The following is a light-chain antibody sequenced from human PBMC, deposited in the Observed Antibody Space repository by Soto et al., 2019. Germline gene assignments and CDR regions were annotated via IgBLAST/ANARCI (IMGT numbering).Light chain of an antibody. V-gene: IGLV2-11*01. CDR3: CSFTGTYTVV. J-gene: IGLJ2*01. CDR1: SSDVGGYNY. CDR2: DVN. Sequence: QSALTQPRSVSGSPGQSVTISCTGSSSDVGGYNYVSWYQQYSGNAPKVMIYDVNKRPSGVADRFSGSKSGNTASLTISGLQAEDEDDYYCCSFTGTYTVVFGGGTKLTVL.